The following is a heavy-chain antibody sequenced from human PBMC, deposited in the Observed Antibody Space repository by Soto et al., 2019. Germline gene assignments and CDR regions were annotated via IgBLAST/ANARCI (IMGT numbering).Heavy chain of an antibody. CDR2: INPNSGGT. CDR3: ARDFRRRTGVAAPPQGFDP. V-gene: IGHV1-2*02. D-gene: IGHD6-6*01. J-gene: IGHJ5*02. Sequence: AASVKVSCKASGYTFTGYYMHWVRQAPGQGLEWMGWINPNSGGTNYAQKFQGRVTMTRDTSISTAYMELSRLRSDDTAVYYCARDFRRRTGVAAPPQGFDPWGQGTLVTVSS. CDR1: GYTFTGYY.